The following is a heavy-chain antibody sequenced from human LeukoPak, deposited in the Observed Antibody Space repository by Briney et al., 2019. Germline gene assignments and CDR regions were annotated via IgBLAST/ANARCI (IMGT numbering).Heavy chain of an antibody. CDR2: INPNSGGT. CDR3: ARGTGEGYSYGRYYFDY. Sequence: GASVKVSSKASGYTFTGYYMHWVRQAPGQGLEWMGWINPNSGGTNYAQKFQGRVTMTRDTSISTAYMELSRLRFDDTAVYYCARGTGEGYSYGRYYFDYWGQGTLVTVSS. V-gene: IGHV1-2*02. CDR1: GYTFTGYY. J-gene: IGHJ4*02. D-gene: IGHD5-18*01.